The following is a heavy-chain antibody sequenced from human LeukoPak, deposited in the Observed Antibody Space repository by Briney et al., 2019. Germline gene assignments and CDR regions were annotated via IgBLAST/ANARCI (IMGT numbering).Heavy chain of an antibody. CDR3: ARVVWGSSWYYYYYMDV. D-gene: IGHD6-13*01. CDR2: ISGSGGST. J-gene: IGHJ6*03. CDR1: GFTFSSYG. Sequence: GGSLRLSCAASGFTFSSYGMSWVRQAPGSGLEWVSAISGSGGSTYYADSVKGRFTISRDNAKNSLYLQMNSLRAEDTAVYYCARVVWGSSWYYYYYMDVWGKGTTVTVSS. V-gene: IGHV3-23*01.